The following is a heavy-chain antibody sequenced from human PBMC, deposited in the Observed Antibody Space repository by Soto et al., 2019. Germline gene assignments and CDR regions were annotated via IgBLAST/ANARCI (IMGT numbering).Heavy chain of an antibody. D-gene: IGHD1-26*01. CDR3: AKNQGVELVPLATVDWFDP. CDR1: GFSYENFG. Sequence: PGGSVRLSCAASGFSYENFGMSWVRQAPGKCLEWISSISGSGFKKYYADSVKGRLTISRDTSKTTVYLELNKLSAEDTAGYHCAKNQGVELVPLATVDWFDPWGQGSVVTVSS. V-gene: IGHV3-23*01. J-gene: IGHJ5*02. CDR2: ISGSGFKK.